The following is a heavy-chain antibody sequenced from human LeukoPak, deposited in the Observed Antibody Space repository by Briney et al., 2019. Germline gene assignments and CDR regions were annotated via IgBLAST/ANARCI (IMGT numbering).Heavy chain of an antibody. V-gene: IGHV4-34*01. D-gene: IGHD3-10*01. CDR3: ARLGYYYAVDP. CDR2: INHSGST. J-gene: IGHJ5*02. CDR1: GGSFSGYY. Sequence: PSETLSLTCAVYGGSFSGYYWSWIRQPPGKGLEWIGEINHSGSTSYNPSLKSRVTISVDTSKNQFSLKLGSVTAADTAVYYCARLGYYYAVDPWGQGTLVTVSS.